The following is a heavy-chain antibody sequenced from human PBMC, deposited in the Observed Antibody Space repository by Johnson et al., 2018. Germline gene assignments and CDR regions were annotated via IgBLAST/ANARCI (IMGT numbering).Heavy chain of an antibody. CDR1: GGTFSSYT. V-gene: IGHV1-69*01. CDR3: EGHPSSFTAPAGVSAQNHWDG. D-gene: IGHD3-3*01. CDR2: ITPLFGTA. Sequence: VQLVESGAEVKKPGSSVKVSCRVFGGTFSSYTISWVRQARGQGLEWMGGITPLFGTANYAQKFQGRVTLTAAQSTSTSYLELTRLTSEDTAVYYCEGHPSSFTAPAGVSAQNHWDGWGPGATVT. J-gene: IGHJ6*02.